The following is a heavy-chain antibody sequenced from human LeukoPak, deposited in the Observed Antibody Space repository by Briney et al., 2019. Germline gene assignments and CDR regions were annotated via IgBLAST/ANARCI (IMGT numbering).Heavy chain of an antibody. V-gene: IGHV4-38-2*01. CDR3: ASVPVPGLSGYSYFDS. CDR2: IWHSGST. Sequence: GSLRLSCAASGFAFSSAWMNWVRQAPGKGLEWIGTIWHSGSTYYNASLESRVTISVDTSKNLFSLNLRSVTAADTAVYYCASVPVPGLSGYSYFDSWGQGILVTVSS. J-gene: IGHJ4*02. CDR1: GFAFSSAW. D-gene: IGHD5-12*01.